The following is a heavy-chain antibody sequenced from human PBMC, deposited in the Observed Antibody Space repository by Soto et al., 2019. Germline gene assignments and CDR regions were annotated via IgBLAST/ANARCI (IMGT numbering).Heavy chain of an antibody. V-gene: IGHV1-18*04. CDR2: ISGYSGNA. D-gene: IGHD4-17*01. J-gene: IGHJ4*02. Sequence: QVQGMQSGAEVKKPGDSVKVSCKTSGYIFSDYGINWVRQAPGQGLERMGWISGYSGNANLAQKFQGRVTMTTDKSTRTAYMELRRLRSDDTAVYYCAKRTSGTTWGESDYWGQGTLVTVSS. CDR1: GYIFSDYG. CDR3: AKRTSGTTWGESDY.